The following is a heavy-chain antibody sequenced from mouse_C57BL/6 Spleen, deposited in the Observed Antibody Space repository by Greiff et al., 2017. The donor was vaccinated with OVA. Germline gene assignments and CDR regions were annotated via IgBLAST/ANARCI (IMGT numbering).Heavy chain of an antibody. CDR3: AREGYDYDEGFAY. CDR2: INPNNGGT. V-gene: IGHV1-18*01. Sequence: EVQLQQSGPELVKPGASVKIPCKASGYTFTDYNMDWVKQSPGKSLEWIGDINPNNGGTIYNQKFKGKATLTVDKSSSTAYMELRSLTSEDTAVYYCAREGYDYDEGFAYWGQGTLVTVSA. D-gene: IGHD2-4*01. CDR1: GYTFTDYN. J-gene: IGHJ3*01.